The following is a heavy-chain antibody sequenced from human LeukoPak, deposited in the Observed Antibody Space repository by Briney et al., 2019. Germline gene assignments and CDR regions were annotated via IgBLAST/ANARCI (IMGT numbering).Heavy chain of an antibody. CDR2: IYTSGST. CDR1: GGSISSYY. D-gene: IGHD2/OR15-2a*01. V-gene: IGHV4-4*07. CDR3: ARDRYFNLRYYYYYYMDV. Sequence: SENLSLTCTVSGGSISSYYWSWIRQPAGKGLEWIGRIYTSGSTNYNPSLKSRVTMSVDTSKNQFSLKLSSVTAADTAVYYCARDRYFNLRYYYYYYMDVWGKGTTVTVPS. J-gene: IGHJ6*03.